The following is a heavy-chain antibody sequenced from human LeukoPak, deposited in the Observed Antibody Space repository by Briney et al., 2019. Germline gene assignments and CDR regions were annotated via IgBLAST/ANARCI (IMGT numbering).Heavy chain of an antibody. CDR3: AKGYCSGGSCWSQAFDI. CDR1: GFTFSSYD. Sequence: GGSLRLSCAASGFTFSSYDMHWVRQATGKGLEWVSAIGTAGDTYYPGSVKGGLTISRDNSKYTLYQQMNSLRAEDTAVYYWAKGYCSGGSCWSQAFDIWGQGTMVTVSS. D-gene: IGHD2-15*01. V-gene: IGHV3-13*01. J-gene: IGHJ3*02. CDR2: IGTAGDT.